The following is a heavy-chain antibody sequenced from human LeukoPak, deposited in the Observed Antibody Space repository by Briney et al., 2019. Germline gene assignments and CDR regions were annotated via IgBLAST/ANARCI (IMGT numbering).Heavy chain of an antibody. CDR1: GGSISSGGYY. CDR2: IYYSGST. Sequence: PSQTLSLTCTVSGGSISSGGYYWSWIRQHPGKGLEWIGYIYYSGSTYYNPSLKSRVTISVDTSKNQFSLKLSSVTAADTAVYYCARDRYGSGSYYRYWGQGTLVTVSS. V-gene: IGHV4-31*03. CDR3: ARDRYGSGSYYRY. D-gene: IGHD3-10*01. J-gene: IGHJ4*02.